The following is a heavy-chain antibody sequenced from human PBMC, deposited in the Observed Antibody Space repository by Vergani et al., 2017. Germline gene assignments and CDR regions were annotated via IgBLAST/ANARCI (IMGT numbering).Heavy chain of an antibody. D-gene: IGHD6-13*01. CDR2: ISYDGSNK. CDR3: ASEDSSSWASTPGFDY. Sequence: QVQLVESGGGVVQPGRSLRLSCAASGFTFSSYAMHWVRPAPGKGLEGVAVISYDGSNKYYADSVKGRFTISRDNSKNTLYLQMNSLSAEDTAVYYCASEDSSSWASTPGFDYWGQGTLVTVSS. CDR1: GFTFSSYA. J-gene: IGHJ4*02. V-gene: IGHV3-30*04.